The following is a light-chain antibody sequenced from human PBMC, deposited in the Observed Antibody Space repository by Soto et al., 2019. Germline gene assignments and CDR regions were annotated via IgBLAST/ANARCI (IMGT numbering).Light chain of an antibody. V-gene: IGKV1-5*03. CDR3: QQYSDNWT. J-gene: IGKJ1*01. Sequence: DIQMTQSPSTLSASVGDRVTITCRASQSISSWLAWYQQKPGTAPKLLIYKAFTLQSGVPSRFSGRGVWEEFNLPISSLQPDDFATYYCQQYSDNWTFGQGTKVEIK. CDR1: QSISSW. CDR2: KAF.